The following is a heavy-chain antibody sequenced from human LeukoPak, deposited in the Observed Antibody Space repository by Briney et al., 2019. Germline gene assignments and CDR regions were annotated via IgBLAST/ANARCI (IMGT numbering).Heavy chain of an antibody. D-gene: IGHD3-3*01. CDR3: ARDLSTRVTYYDFWSGYPNHYFDY. Sequence: GGSLRLSCAASGFTFSSYSMNWVRQAPGKGLEWVSSIGSSSSYIYYADSVKGRFTISRDNAKNSLYLQMNSLRAEDTAVYYCARDLSTRVTYYDFWSGYPNHYFDYWGQGTLVTVSS. CDR2: IGSSSSYI. V-gene: IGHV3-21*01. J-gene: IGHJ4*02. CDR1: GFTFSSYS.